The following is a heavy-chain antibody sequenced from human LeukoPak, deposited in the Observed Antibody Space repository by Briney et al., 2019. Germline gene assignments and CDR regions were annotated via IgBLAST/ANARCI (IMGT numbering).Heavy chain of an antibody. CDR1: AFTFTDYY. V-gene: IGHV1-2*02. J-gene: IGHJ3*02. CDR2: INCNSGGT. D-gene: IGHD3-22*01. CDR3: ARTKGTSYYDNSGYGAFDI. Sequence: ASVKVSCKASAFTFTDYYMHWVRQAPGQGLEWMGYINCNSGGTNYAQKFQGRVTMTRDTSISTAYMELSWLRSDDPAVFYCARTKGTSYYDNSGYGAFDIWGQGTMVTVSS.